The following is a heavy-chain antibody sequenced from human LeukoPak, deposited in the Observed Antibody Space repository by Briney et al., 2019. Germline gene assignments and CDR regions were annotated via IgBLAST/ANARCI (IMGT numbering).Heavy chain of an antibody. J-gene: IGHJ4*02. Sequence: GGSLRLSCAASGFTFSSYGMHWVRQAPGKGLEWVAFIRYDGSNKYYADSVKGRFTISRDNSKNTLYLQMNSLRAEDTAVYYCAKDRHSYESSGFDYWGQGTLVTVSS. CDR2: IRYDGSNK. CDR3: AKDRHSYESSGFDY. CDR1: GFTFSSYG. D-gene: IGHD3-22*01. V-gene: IGHV3-30*02.